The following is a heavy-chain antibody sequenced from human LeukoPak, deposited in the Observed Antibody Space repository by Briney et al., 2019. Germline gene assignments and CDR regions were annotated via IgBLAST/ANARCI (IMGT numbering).Heavy chain of an antibody. D-gene: IGHD3-10*01. CDR3: STGPTRISMIRGVVITDY. J-gene: IGHJ4*02. V-gene: IGHV3-49*04. CDR2: IRSNAYGGTT. CDR1: GFTFGDYA. Sequence: GGSLRLSCSASGFTFGDYAMNWVRQAPGKGLEWVGFIRSNAYGGTTEYAASVKGRFTISRDDSKSIAYLQMNSLKAEDTAVYYCSTGPTRISMIRGVVITDYWGQGTLVTVSS.